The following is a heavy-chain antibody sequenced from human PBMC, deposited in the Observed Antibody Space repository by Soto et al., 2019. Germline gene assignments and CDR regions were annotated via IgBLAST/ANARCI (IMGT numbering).Heavy chain of an antibody. D-gene: IGHD5-12*01. V-gene: IGHV5-51*01. Sequence: PGESLKISWKGSGYSFSSYWIGWVRHIPWKGLEWMGIIYPGDSDTRYSPSFQGQVTISADKSISTAYLQWSSLKASDTAMYYCARVRSGYSTGGTHYYYGMDVWGQGTTVTVSS. CDR1: GYSFSSYW. J-gene: IGHJ6*02. CDR3: ARVRSGYSTGGTHYYYGMDV. CDR2: IYPGDSDT.